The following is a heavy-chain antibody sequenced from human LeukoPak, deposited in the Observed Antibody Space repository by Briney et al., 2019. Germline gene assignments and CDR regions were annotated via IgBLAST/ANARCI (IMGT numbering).Heavy chain of an antibody. CDR3: ATFAPRYCSGGSCHPFDS. D-gene: IGHD2-15*01. CDR1: GCTFSRER. V-gene: IGHV3-23*01. CDR2: ISWNCCTT. Sequence: RWALRVSFPASGCTFSRERRNGLGQAPCRRRYAVGAISWNCCTTYYAGSVKGRFTISRDNSKNTLHLQISSLRAEATAAYYCATFAPRYCSGGSCHPFDSWGQGPLVTVSS. J-gene: IGHJ4*02.